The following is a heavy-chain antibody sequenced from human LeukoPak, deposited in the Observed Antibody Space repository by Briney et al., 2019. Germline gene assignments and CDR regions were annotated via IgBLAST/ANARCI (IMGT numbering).Heavy chain of an antibody. D-gene: IGHD6-19*01. V-gene: IGHV3-23*01. CDR1: GFTFSDYA. CDR3: AKAARSSVAGLFFDL. J-gene: IGHJ2*01. CDR2: ITGSGRST. Sequence: PGGSLRLSCAASGFTFSDYALSWVRQAPGKGLEWVSGITGSGRSTYYADSVKGRFTISRDNSKNTLYLQMNNLRAEDTAVYYRAKAARSSVAGLFFDLWGRGTLSLSPQ.